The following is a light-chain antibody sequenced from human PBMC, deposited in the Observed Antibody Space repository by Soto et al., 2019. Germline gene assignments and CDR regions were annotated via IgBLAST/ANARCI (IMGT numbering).Light chain of an antibody. CDR3: CSYAGSYTPRV. CDR2: DVA. V-gene: IGLV2-11*01. CDR1: SSDVGGYNY. J-gene: IGLJ1*01. Sequence: QSALTQPRSVSGSPGQSVTISCTGTSSDVGGYNYVSWYQQHPGKAPNLMIYDVAKRPSGVPDRFSGSKSGNTASLTISGLQAEDEADYYCCSYAGSYTPRVFGTGTKLTVL.